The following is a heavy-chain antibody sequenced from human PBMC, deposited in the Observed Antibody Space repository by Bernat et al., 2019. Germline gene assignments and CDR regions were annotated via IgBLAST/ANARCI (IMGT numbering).Heavy chain of an antibody. CDR3: ARDRTMVRGVIAYYYGMDV. CDR1: GFTFSSYG. CDR2: IWYDGSNK. D-gene: IGHD3-10*01. Sequence: VQLVESGGGLVQPGGSLRLSCAASGFTFSSYGMRWVRQAPGKGLEWVAVIWYDGSNKYYADSVKGRFTISRDNSKNTLYLQMNSLRAEDTAVYYCARDRTMVRGVIAYYYGMDVWGQGTTVTVSS. J-gene: IGHJ6*02. V-gene: IGHV3-33*01.